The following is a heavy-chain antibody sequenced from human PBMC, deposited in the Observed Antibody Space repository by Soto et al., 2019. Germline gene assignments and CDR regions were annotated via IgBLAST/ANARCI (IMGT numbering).Heavy chain of an antibody. Sequence: PRESLKISCKGSGYSFTCYWIGWVRQMPGKGLEWMGIIYPGDSDTRYSPSFQGQVTISADKSISTAYLQWSSLKASDTAMYYCARSRYSSGWYPHYYYGMDVWGQGTTVTVSS. CDR1: GYSFTCYW. CDR2: IYPGDSDT. D-gene: IGHD6-19*01. J-gene: IGHJ6*02. V-gene: IGHV5-51*01. CDR3: ARSRYSSGWYPHYYYGMDV.